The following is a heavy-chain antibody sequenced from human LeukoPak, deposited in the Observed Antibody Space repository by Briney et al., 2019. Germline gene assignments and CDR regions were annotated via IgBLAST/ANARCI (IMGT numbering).Heavy chain of an antibody. J-gene: IGHJ5*02. CDR3: ARKPWIQLWLLPYNWFDP. D-gene: IGHD5-18*01. Sequence: SETLSLTCTVSGGSISSSSYYWGWIRQPPGKGLEWIGSIYYSGSTYYNPSLKSRVTISVDTSKNQFSLKLSSVTTADTAVYYCARKPWIQLWLLPYNWFDPWGQGTLVTVSS. CDR2: IYYSGST. CDR1: GGSISSSSYY. V-gene: IGHV4-39*07.